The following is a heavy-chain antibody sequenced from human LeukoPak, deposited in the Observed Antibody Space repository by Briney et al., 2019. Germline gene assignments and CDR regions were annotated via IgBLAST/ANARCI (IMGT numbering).Heavy chain of an antibody. V-gene: IGHV3-23*01. CDR3: AGIRGVIINPFDY. D-gene: IGHD3-10*01. J-gene: IGHJ4*02. CDR1: GFTFSSYA. CDR2: ISGSGGST. Sequence: GGSLRLSCAASGFTFSSYAMSWVRQAPGKGLEWVSAISGSGGSTYYADSVKGRFTISRDNSKNTLYLQMNSLRAEGTAVYYCAGIRGVIINPFDYWGQGTLVTVSS.